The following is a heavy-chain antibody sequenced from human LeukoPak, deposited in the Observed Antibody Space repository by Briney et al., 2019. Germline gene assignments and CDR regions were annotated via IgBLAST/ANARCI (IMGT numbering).Heavy chain of an antibody. D-gene: IGHD1-26*01. J-gene: IGHJ4*02. CDR2: ISWNSGSI. V-gene: IGHV3-9*03. CDR1: GFTFDDYA. Sequence: GGSLRLSCAASGFTFDDYAMHWVRQAPGKGLEWVSGISWNSGSIGYADSVKGRFTISRDNAKNSLYLQMNSLRAEDMALYYCAKGASYSGSYYPGYFDYWGQGTLVTVSS. CDR3: AKGASYSGSYYPGYFDY.